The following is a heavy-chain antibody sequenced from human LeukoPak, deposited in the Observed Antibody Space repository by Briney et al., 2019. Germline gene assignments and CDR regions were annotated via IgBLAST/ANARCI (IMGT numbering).Heavy chain of an antibody. J-gene: IGHJ6*04. CDR2: ISYDGSNR. V-gene: IGHV3-30*18. D-gene: IGHD6-13*01. CDR1: GFTFRSYG. Sequence: GGSLRLSCAASGFTFRSYGMHWVRQAPGKGLEWVAVISYDGSNRYYADSVKGRFTISRDNSRNTLYLQMNSLRAEDTAVYYCAEAIAAAGTGFAVYYYYYGMDVWGKGTTVTVSS. CDR3: AEAIAAAGTGFAVYYYYYGMDV.